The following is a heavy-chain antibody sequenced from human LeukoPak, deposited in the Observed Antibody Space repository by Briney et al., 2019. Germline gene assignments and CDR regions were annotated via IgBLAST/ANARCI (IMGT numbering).Heavy chain of an antibody. CDR3: ARDLSDYSYGGHVG. D-gene: IGHD3-10*01. CDR2: ISSSSSYI. CDR1: GFTFSSYS. Sequence: KPGGSLRLSCAASGFTFSSYSMNWVRQAPGKGPEWVSSISSSSSYIYYADSVKGRFTISRDNAKNSLCLQMNSLRAEDTAVYYCARDLSDYSYGGHVGWGQGTLVTVSS. J-gene: IGHJ4*02. V-gene: IGHV3-21*01.